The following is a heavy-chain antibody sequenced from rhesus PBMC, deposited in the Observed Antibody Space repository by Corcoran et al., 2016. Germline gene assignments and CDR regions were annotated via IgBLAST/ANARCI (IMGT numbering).Heavy chain of an antibody. CDR1: GYSIYSNY. Sequence: QVQLQESGPGLVKPSETLSLICAVPGYSIYSNYWSWIRQSPGKGLVWIGRISGSAGSPDYTPTLKSRVTISPDTSKKEFSLKLSSVTAADTAVYYCARDRGGSYTLYFDYWGQGVLVTVSS. J-gene: IGHJ4*01. D-gene: IGHD3-28*01. CDR2: ISGSAGSP. CDR3: ARDRGGSYTLYFDY. V-gene: IGHV4-173*01.